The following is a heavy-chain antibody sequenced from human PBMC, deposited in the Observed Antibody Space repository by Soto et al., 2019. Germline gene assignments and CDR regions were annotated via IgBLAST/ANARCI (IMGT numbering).Heavy chain of an antibody. CDR1: GFIFTDYS. D-gene: IGHD5-12*01. V-gene: IGHV3-11*04. CDR2: ISNGDETT. J-gene: IGHJ4*02. CDR3: ARAPKRRDGYNFDS. Sequence: QVQLVESGGGLVEPGGSLRLSCSASGFIFTDYSMTWIRQAPGKGLEWVSYISNGDETTQYADSVKGRFSVSRDNAKKVLLLKMTSLRVDDTAVYYCARAPKRRDGYNFDSWGRGALVTVSS.